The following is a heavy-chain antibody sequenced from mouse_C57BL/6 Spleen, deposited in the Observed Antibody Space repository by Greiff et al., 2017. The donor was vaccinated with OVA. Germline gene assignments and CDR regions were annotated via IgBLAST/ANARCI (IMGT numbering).Heavy chain of an antibody. J-gene: IGHJ4*01. CDR2: IWSGGST. CDR3: ARDGLQGMDY. CDR1: GFSLTSYG. Sequence: VKLVESGPGLVQPSQSLSITCTASGFSLTSYGVHWVRQSPGKGLEWLGVIWSGGSTDYNAAFISRLSISKDNSKRQVFFKMNSLQADDTAIYYCARDGLQGMDYWGQGTSVTVSS. V-gene: IGHV2-2*01. D-gene: IGHD2-2*01.